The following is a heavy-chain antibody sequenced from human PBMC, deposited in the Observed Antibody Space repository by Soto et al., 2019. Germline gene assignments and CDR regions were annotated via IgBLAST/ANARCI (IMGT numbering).Heavy chain of an antibody. D-gene: IGHD4-17*01. V-gene: IGHV1-69*02. CDR3: AMWGGGTTVTSCGMDV. CDR1: GGTFSSYT. Sequence: QVQLVQSGAEVKKPGSSVKVSCKASGGTFSSYTISWVRQAPGQGLEWMGRIIPILGIANYAQKFQGRVTITADKSTSTAYMELSSLRSEDTAVYYCAMWGGGTTVTSCGMDVWGQGTTVTVSS. CDR2: IIPILGIA. J-gene: IGHJ6*02.